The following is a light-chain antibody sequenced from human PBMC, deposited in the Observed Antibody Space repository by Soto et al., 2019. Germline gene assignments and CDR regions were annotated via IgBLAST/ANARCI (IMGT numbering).Light chain of an antibody. V-gene: IGKV3-15*01. CDR2: GAS. CDR1: QSISDT. CDR3: QQYNNWPWT. J-gene: IGKJ1*01. Sequence: IVMTQSPATLSLSPGGRATLSCRASQSISDTLAWYQQKPGQAPRLLIHGASTRATGFPARFSGSVSGTDGTITISSLQYEDGSVYYCQQYNNWPWTFGQGTKVDIK.